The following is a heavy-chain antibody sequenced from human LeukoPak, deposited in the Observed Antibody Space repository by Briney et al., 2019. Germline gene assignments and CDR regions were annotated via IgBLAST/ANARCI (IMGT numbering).Heavy chain of an antibody. CDR2: INPSGGST. Sequence: GASVKVSCKASGYTFTSYYMHWVRQAPGQGLEWMGIINPSGGSTSYAQKFQGRVTMTRDTSTSTVYMELSSLRSEDTAVYYCARGPMVRGRYYYYYYMDVWGKGTTVTISS. CDR3: ARGPMVRGRYYYYYYMDV. J-gene: IGHJ6*03. CDR1: GYTFTSYY. V-gene: IGHV1-46*01. D-gene: IGHD3-10*01.